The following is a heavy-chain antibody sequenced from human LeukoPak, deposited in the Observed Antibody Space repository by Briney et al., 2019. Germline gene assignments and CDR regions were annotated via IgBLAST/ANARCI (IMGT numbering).Heavy chain of an antibody. V-gene: IGHV1-69*06. CDR3: ARGFGGDDILTGYYYYYYYMDV. J-gene: IGHJ6*03. CDR2: IIPIFGTA. Sequence: ASVTVSCKASGGTFSSYAISWVRQAPGQGLEWMGGIIPIFGTANYAQKFQDRVTITADKSTSTAYMELSSLRSEDTAVYYCARGFGGDDILTGYYYYYYYMDVWGKGTTVTVSS. D-gene: IGHD3-9*01. CDR1: GGTFSSYA.